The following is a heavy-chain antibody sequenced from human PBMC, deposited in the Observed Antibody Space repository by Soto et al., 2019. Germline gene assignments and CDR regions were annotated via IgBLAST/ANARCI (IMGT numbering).Heavy chain of an antibody. D-gene: IGHD3-16*01. CDR1: GGSFSGYY. CDR2: INHSGST. J-gene: IGHJ6*03. Sequence: PSETLSLTCAVYGGSFSGYYWSWIRQPPGKGLEWIGEINHSGSTNYNPSLKSRVTISVDTSKNQFSLKLSSVTAADTAVYYCARVIAPGGTDYYYYMDVWGKGTTVTVSS. V-gene: IGHV4-34*01. CDR3: ARVIAPGGTDYYYYMDV.